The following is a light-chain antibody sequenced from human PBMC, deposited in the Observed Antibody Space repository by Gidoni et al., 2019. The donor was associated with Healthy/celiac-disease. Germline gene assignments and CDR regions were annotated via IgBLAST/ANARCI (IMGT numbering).Light chain of an antibody. Sequence: DIQMTQSPSTLSASVGDRVTITCRASQSISSWLAWYQQKPGKAPKLLIYKASSLESGVPSRFSGSGSGTEFTLTISSLQPDDFATYYCQQYPKTFGHGTTVKIK. CDR1: QSISSW. V-gene: IGKV1-5*03. J-gene: IGKJ1*01. CDR3: QQYPKT. CDR2: KAS.